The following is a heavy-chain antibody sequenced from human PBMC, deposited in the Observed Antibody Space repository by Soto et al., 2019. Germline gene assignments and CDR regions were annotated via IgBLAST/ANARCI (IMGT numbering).Heavy chain of an antibody. J-gene: IGHJ4*02. CDR2: IHHSGNT. CDR3: VHTIGAGSYVPY. D-gene: IGHD3-10*01. V-gene: IGHV4-4*02. CDR1: GDSIGNNNW. Sequence: QVQLQESGPGLVKPSGTLSLTCAVSGDSIGNNNWWSWVRQPPGKGLEWIGEIHHSGNTNYNPSLKSRVSMSVEKSKNQFSLNLRSVTAADTAVYYCVHTIGAGSYVPYWGQGNLVTVSS.